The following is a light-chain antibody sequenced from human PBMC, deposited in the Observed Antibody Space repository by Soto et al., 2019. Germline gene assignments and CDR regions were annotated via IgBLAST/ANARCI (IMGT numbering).Light chain of an antibody. CDR2: GAS. CDR3: QQYNNLPPIT. V-gene: IGKV3-15*01. Sequence: EIVITQSPSTLSVAPGERVTLSCRASQGVSRKLAWYQHKSGQAPRLLISGASAGATGIPARFSGSGSGTEFTLTISSLQSEDFAVYYCQQYNNLPPITFGGGTKVDI. J-gene: IGKJ4*01. CDR1: QGVSRK.